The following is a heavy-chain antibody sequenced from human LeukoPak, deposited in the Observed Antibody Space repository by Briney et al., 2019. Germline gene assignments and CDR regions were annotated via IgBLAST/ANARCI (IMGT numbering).Heavy chain of an antibody. D-gene: IGHD3-3*01. J-gene: IGHJ6*03. CDR3: AREAYYDFWSGYSEGNFYYYYMDV. Sequence: SVTLSCKASGGSVSSYAISWVRQAPGQGLEWRGRIIPIFGKANYAQKFQGRVTITTDESTSTAYMELSSLRSEDTAVYYCAREAYYDFWSGYSEGNFYYYYMDVWGKGTTVTVSS. CDR2: IIPIFGKA. V-gene: IGHV1-69*05. CDR1: GGSVSSYA.